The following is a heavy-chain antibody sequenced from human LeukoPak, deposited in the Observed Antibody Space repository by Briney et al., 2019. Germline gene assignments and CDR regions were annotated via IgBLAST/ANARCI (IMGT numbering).Heavy chain of an antibody. J-gene: IGHJ4*02. V-gene: IGHV4-38-2*01. CDR1: GYSISSGYY. CDR2: IYHSGST. CDR3: ARRICSSTSCYTGQFDY. Sequence: SETLSLTCAVSGYSISSGYYWGWIRQPPGKGLEWIGSIYHSGSTYYNPSLKSRATISVDTSKNQFSLKLSSVTAADTAVYYCARRICSSTSCYTGQFDYWGQGTLVTVSS. D-gene: IGHD2-2*02.